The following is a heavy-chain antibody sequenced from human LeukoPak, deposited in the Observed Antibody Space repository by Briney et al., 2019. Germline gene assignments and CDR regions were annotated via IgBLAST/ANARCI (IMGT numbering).Heavy chain of an antibody. CDR2: IWYDGSNK. CDR1: GFTFSSYG. Sequence: PGGSLRLFCAASGFTFSSYGMHWVRRAPGKGLEWVALIWYDGSNKYYADSVKGRFTISRDNSKNTLYLPMNSLRDEDTAVYYCARDSKTRALDYWGQGTLVTVSS. D-gene: IGHD2/OR15-2a*01. J-gene: IGHJ4*02. CDR3: ARDSKTRALDY. V-gene: IGHV3-33*01.